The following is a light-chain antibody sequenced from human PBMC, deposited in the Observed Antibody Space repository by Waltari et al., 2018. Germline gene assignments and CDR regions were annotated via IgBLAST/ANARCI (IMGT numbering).Light chain of an antibody. J-gene: IGLJ3*02. CDR1: SGHTTNI. V-gene: IGLV4-69*01. Sequence: QLVLTQSPPASASLGASVKLTCTLSSGHTTNIIAWLQQKPEKGPRYLMKVNSDGSHNKGVEIPDRFSGSSSGAERYLTISSLQSEDEADYYCQTGGHGTWVFGGGTRLTVL. CDR2: VNSDGSH. CDR3: QTGGHGTWV.